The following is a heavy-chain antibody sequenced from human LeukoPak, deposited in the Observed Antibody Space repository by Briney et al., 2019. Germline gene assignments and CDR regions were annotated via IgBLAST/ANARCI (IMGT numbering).Heavy chain of an antibody. D-gene: IGHD6-19*01. Sequence: PSETLSLTCTVSGGSISSYYWSWIRQPPGKGLEWIGYIYYSGSTNYNPSLESRVTISVDTSKNQFSLKLSSVTAADTAVYYCARVAVAGPPTYYFDYWGQGTLVTVSS. CDR1: GGSISSYY. V-gene: IGHV4-59*01. CDR2: IYYSGST. CDR3: ARVAVAGPPTYYFDY. J-gene: IGHJ4*02.